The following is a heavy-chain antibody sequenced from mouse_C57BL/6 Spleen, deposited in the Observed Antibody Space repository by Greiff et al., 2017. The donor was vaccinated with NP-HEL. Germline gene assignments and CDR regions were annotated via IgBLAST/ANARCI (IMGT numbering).Heavy chain of an antibody. CDR3: ARAGNYYAMDD. J-gene: IGHJ4*01. V-gene: IGHV1-81*01. Sequence: QVQLQQPGAELARPGASVKLSCKASGYTFTSYGISWVKQRTGQGLEWIGEIYPRSGNTYYNEKFKGKATLTADKSSSTAYMELRSLTSEDSAVCLCARAGNYYAMDDWGQGTSVTVSS. CDR2: IYPRSGNT. CDR1: GYTFTSYG.